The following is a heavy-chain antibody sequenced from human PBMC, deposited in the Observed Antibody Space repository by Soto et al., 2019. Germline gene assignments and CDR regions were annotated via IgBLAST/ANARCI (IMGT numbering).Heavy chain of an antibody. J-gene: IGHJ6*02. Sequence: EVQLVESGGTLVQPGGSPRLSCAASGFTFSAYWMSWVRQAPGRGLEWVANINQDAHGTNYVDSLKGRVTISRDNAHNSLYLHMRRLRVEETAVYYCATDDDTSGRSGVDHFSYFYGMDVWGQGTKVTVSS. CDR3: ATDDDTSGRSGVDHFSYFYGMDV. CDR1: GFTFSAYW. CDR2: INQDAHGT. V-gene: IGHV3-7*03. D-gene: IGHD6-19*01.